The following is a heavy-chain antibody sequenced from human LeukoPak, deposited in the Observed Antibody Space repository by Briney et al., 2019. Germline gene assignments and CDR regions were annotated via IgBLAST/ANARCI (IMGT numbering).Heavy chain of an antibody. D-gene: IGHD2-15*01. CDR1: GFTFSSYA. J-gene: IGHJ4*02. CDR3: AKGGGPAPFDY. Sequence: GGSLRLSCAASGFTFSSYAMHWVRQAPGKGLEWVAVISYDGSNKYYADSVKGRFTISRDNSKNTLYLQMNSLRAEDTAVYYCAKGGGPAPFDYWGQGALVTVSS. CDR2: ISYDGSNK. V-gene: IGHV3-30*04.